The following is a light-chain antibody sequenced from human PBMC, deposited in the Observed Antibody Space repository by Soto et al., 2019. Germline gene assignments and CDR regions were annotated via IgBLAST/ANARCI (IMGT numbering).Light chain of an antibody. CDR2: AAS. J-gene: IGKJ4*01. CDR1: QSIGNY. CDR3: QQSYNTPFT. V-gene: IGKV1-39*01. Sequence: DIQMTQSPSSLSASVGDSVTITCRASQSIGNYLNWYQQKPGKAPKVLIYAASRLQSGVPLKFSGSGSGSDFTLTIDSLQPEDFETYFCQQSYNTPFTLGGGTKVDIK.